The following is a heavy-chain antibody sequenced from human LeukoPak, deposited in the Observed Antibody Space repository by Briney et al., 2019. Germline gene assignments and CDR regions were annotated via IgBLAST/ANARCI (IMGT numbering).Heavy chain of an antibody. CDR1: GYTFTAYH. Sequence: GASVKVSCKASGYTFTAYHIHWGRQAPGQGLEWMGMINPSGGSTSYAQKLEGRVTMTRDRSTSTVYTELSSLRSEDTAVYFCARSVVGVHAGYFDYWGQGTLVTVSS. V-gene: IGHV1-46*04. J-gene: IGHJ4*02. CDR3: ARSVVGVHAGYFDY. CDR2: INPSGGST. D-gene: IGHD1-1*01.